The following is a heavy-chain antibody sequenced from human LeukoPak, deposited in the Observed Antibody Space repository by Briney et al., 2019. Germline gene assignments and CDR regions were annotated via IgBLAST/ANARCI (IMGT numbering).Heavy chain of an antibody. J-gene: IGHJ4*02. Sequence: GGSLRLSCAASGFTFSSYSMNWVRQAPGKGLEWVSVIYSGGSTYYADSVKGRFTISRHNSKNTLYLQMNSLRAEDTAVYYCARGIFDYWGQGTLVTVSS. CDR1: GFTFSSYS. V-gene: IGHV3-53*04. CDR2: IYSGGST. CDR3: ARGIFDY.